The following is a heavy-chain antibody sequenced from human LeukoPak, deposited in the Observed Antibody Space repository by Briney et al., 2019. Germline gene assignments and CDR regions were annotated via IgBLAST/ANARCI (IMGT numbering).Heavy chain of an antibody. V-gene: IGHV3-23*01. D-gene: IGHD1-26*01. J-gene: IGHJ3*02. CDR2: INDSGDKT. Sequence: GGSLRLSCAASGFTFSSYGMNWVRQAPGKGLEWVSAINDSGDKTSYSDSVKGRFTISRDNSKNTLYLQLSSLRAEDTAMFYCARELKVGGITYAFDIWGQGTMVTVSS. CDR3: ARELKVGGITYAFDI. CDR1: GFTFSSYG.